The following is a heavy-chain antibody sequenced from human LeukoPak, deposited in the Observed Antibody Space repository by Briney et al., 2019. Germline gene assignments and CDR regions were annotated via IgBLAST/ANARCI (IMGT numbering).Heavy chain of an antibody. D-gene: IGHD6-19*01. CDR2: ISSSSSYI. CDR1: GFAFSSYS. V-gene: IGHV3-21*01. J-gene: IGHJ6*02. CDR3: ARDSKSSWWLVPYNYYYGMDV. Sequence: PGGSLRLSCAASGFAFSSYSMNWVRQAPGKGLEWVSSISSSSSYIYYADSVKGRFTISRDNAKNSLYLQMNSLRAEDTAVYYCARDSKSSWWLVPYNYYYGMDVWGQGTTVTVSS.